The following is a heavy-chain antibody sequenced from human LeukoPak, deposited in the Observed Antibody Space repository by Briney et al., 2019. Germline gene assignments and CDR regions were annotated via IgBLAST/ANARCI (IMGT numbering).Heavy chain of an antibody. D-gene: IGHD7-27*01. J-gene: IGHJ6*02. CDR1: GFTFSSYA. Sequence: GGSLRLSCAASGFTFSSYAMHWVRQAPGKGLEWVAVMSFDGSNKYYADSVKGRFTISRDNSKNTLFLQMNSLRAEDTAVYYCARDDLGTSYFYYGMDVWGQGTTVTVSS. CDR2: MSFDGSNK. V-gene: IGHV3-30-3*01. CDR3: ARDDLGTSYFYYGMDV.